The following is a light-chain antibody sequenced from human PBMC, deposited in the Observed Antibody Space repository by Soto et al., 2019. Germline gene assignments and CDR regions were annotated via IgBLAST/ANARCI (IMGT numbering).Light chain of an antibody. CDR2: LNSDGSH. V-gene: IGLV4-69*01. CDR1: SGHSSYA. Sequence: QPVLTQSPSASASLGASVKLTCTLSSGHSSYAIAWHQQQPEKGPRYLMKLNSDGSHSKGDEIPDRFSGSSSGAERYLTISSLQSEDEADYYCQTWGTGIVVFGGGTKLTV. CDR3: QTWGTGIVV. J-gene: IGLJ2*01.